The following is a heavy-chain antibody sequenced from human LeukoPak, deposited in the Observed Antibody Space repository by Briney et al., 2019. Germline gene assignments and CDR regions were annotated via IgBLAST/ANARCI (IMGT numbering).Heavy chain of an antibody. CDR1: GFIFNNYD. CDR2: ISGSGGST. V-gene: IGHV3-23*01. Sequence: GGSLRLSCVVSGFIFNNYDMSWVRQAPGKGLEWVSAISGSGGSTYYADSVKGRFTISRDNSKNTLYLQMNSLRVEDTAIYYCAKVTVTQAATGDYWGQGTLVTVSS. CDR3: AKVTVTQAATGDY. J-gene: IGHJ4*02. D-gene: IGHD4-11*01.